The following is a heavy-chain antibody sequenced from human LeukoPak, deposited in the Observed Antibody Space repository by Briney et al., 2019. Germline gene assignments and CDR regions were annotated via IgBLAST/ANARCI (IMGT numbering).Heavy chain of an antibody. CDR3: ARVQYYDSSGYYSY. D-gene: IGHD3-22*01. CDR1: GYTFTSYG. Sequence: ASVKVSCKASGYTFTSYGISWVRQAPRQGLEWMGWISAYNGNTNYAQKLQGRVTMTTDTSTSTAYMELRSLRSDDTAVYYCARVQYYDSSGYYSYWGQGTLVTVSS. J-gene: IGHJ4*02. V-gene: IGHV1-18*01. CDR2: ISAYNGNT.